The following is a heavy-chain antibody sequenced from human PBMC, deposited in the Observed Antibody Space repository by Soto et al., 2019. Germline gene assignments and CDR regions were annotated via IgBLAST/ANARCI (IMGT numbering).Heavy chain of an antibody. CDR1: GGTFSSYA. Sequence: SVKVSCKASGGTFSSYAISWVRRAPGQGLEWMGGIIPIFGTANYAQKFQGRVTITADKSTSTAYMELSSLRSEDTAVYYCARRASPGSFLAPAYYFDYWGQGTLVTVSS. V-gene: IGHV1-69*06. CDR2: IIPIFGTA. CDR3: ARRASPGSFLAPAYYFDY. D-gene: IGHD3-3*01. J-gene: IGHJ4*02.